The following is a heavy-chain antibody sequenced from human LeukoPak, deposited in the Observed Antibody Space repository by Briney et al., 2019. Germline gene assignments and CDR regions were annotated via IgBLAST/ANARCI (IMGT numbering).Heavy chain of an antibody. D-gene: IGHD2-2*01. CDR1: GDSVSSNSVT. V-gene: IGHV6-1*01. CDR3: ARSLTQYHCFDT. Sequence: SQTLSLTCAISGDSVSSNSVTWNWIRQSPSRGLEWLGSTYYRSTWYNDYAVSVRGRITVNTDTSKNQFYLHLNSVTPEDTAVYYWARSLTQYHCFDTWGQGILVTVSS. J-gene: IGHJ5*02. CDR2: TYYRSTWYN.